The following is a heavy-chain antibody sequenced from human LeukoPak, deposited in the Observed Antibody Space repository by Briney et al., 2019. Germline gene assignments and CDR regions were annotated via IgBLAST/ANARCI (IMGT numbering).Heavy chain of an antibody. CDR2: ISGSGGST. CDR1: GFTFSSYA. D-gene: IGHD3-22*01. Sequence: GGSLRLSCAASGFTFSSYAMSWVRQAPGKGLDWVSAISGSGGSTYYADSVKGRLTISRDNSKNTLYLQMNSLRAEDTAVYYCAKGNTMIVVVSDYWGQGTLVTVSS. J-gene: IGHJ4*02. CDR3: AKGNTMIVVVSDY. V-gene: IGHV3-23*01.